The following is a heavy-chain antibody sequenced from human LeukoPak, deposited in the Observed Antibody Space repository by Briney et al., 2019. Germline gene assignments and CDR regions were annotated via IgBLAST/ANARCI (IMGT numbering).Heavy chain of an antibody. J-gene: IGHJ4*02. CDR2: ISGSGGST. D-gene: IGHD5-24*01. V-gene: IGHV3-23*01. CDR1: GFTFSSYA. CDR3: AKDQWLHESY. Sequence: GGSLRLSCAASGFTFSSYAMSWVRQAPGKGLEWVSAISGSGGSTYYADSVKGRFTVSRDNSKNMLYLQMNSLRAEDTALYYCAKDQWLHESYWGQGTLVTVSS.